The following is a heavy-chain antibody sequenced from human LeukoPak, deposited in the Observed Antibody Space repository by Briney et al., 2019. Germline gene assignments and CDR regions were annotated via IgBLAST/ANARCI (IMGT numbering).Heavy chain of an antibody. CDR3: AKGGPLGYCSSTSCPDYFDY. V-gene: IGHV3-30*18. J-gene: IGHJ4*02. Sequence: AGSLRLSCAASGFAFSSNGMHWVRQAPGKGLAWVAVISYDGTNKYYADSVKGRFTISRDNSKNTLYLQMNSLRAEDTAVYYCAKGGPLGYCSSTSCPDYFDYWGQGTLVTVSS. D-gene: IGHD2-2*01. CDR1: GFAFSSNG. CDR2: ISYDGTNK.